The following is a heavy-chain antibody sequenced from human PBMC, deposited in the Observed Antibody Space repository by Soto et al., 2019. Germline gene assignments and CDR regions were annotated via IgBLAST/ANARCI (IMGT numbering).Heavy chain of an antibody. CDR3: AGLSREVDTTMVHSCFDY. V-gene: IGHV4-39*01. J-gene: IGHJ4*02. D-gene: IGHD5-18*01. Sequence: SETLSLTCTVSGGSISSSSYYWGWIRQPPGKGLEWIGSIYYSGSTYYNPSLKSRVTISVDTSKNQFSLKLSSVTAADTAVYYCAGLSREVDTTMVHSCFDYWGQGTLVTVSS. CDR1: GGSISSSSYY. CDR2: IYYSGST.